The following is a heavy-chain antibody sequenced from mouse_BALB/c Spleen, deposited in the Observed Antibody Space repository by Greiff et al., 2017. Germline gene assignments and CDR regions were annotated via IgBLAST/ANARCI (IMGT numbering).Heavy chain of an antibody. V-gene: IGHV1-87*01. J-gene: IGHJ2*01. D-gene: IGHD2-14*01. CDR1: GYTFTSYW. CDR2: IYPGDGDT. CDR3: ASGAYYRSFDY. Sequence: QVQLQQSGAELARPGASVKLSCKASGYTFTSYWMQWVKQRPGQGLEWIGAIYPGDGDTRYTQKFKGKATLTADKSSSTAYMQLSSLASEDSAVYYCASGAYYRSFDYWGQGTTLTVSS.